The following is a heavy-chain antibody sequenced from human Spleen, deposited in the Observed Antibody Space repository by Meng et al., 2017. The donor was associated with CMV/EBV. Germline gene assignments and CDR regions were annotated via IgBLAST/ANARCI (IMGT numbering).Heavy chain of an antibody. Sequence: ESLKISCAASGFTFSNYAMSWVRQAPGKGLEWIGYIYHSGSTNYNPSLKSRVTISVDTSKNQFSLKLSSVSAADTAVYYCARDPLGARRYFDLWGRGTLVTVSS. CDR2: IYHSGST. V-gene: IGHV4-59*01. J-gene: IGHJ2*01. CDR1: GFTFSNYA. D-gene: IGHD3-16*01. CDR3: ARDPLGARRYFDL.